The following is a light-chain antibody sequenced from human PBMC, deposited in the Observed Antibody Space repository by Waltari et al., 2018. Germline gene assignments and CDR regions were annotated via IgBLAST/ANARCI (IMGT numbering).Light chain of an antibody. CDR1: HGVLSSNNRIY. V-gene: IGKV4-1*01. Sequence: DIVMTQSPDSLAVSLGERATINCKSCHGVLSSNNRIYLAWYQHKPGPPPKLLFYWASTRESGVPDRFSGSGSGTDFTLTISSLQAEDVAVYYCQQYLSAPFTFGQGTRLEIK. J-gene: IGKJ5*01. CDR3: QQYLSAPFT. CDR2: WAS.